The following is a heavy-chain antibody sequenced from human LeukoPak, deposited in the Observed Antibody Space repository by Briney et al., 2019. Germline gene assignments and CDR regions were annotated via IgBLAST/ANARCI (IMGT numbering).Heavy chain of an antibody. CDR2: IDPSDSYT. D-gene: IGHD6-19*01. CDR3: ARHVVAVAGTSFFDY. CDR1: GYSFTSYW. V-gene: IGHV5-10-1*01. Sequence: GESLKISCKGSGYSFTSYWISWVRQMPGKGLEWMGRIDPSDSYTNYSPSFQGHVTISADKSISTAYLQWSSLKASDTAMYYCARHVVAVAGTSFFDYWGQGTLVTVSS. J-gene: IGHJ4*02.